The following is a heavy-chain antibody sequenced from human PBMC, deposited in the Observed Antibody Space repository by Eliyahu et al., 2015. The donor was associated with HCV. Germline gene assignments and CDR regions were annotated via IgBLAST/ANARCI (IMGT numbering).Heavy chain of an antibody. CDR3: ARGNYADY. V-gene: IGHV1-18*01. D-gene: IGHD3-10*01. CDR2: ISTHNGNT. Sequence: QVQLVQSGGEVKKPGASVKVSCKXSGXXFTTXAVSWVRXAPGQGLEWMGWISTHNGNTHYAPTLQDRVTMTTDTSTRTVYMELKNLRSDDSAFYYCARGNYADYWGQGTLVTVSS. J-gene: IGHJ4*02. CDR1: GXXFTTXA.